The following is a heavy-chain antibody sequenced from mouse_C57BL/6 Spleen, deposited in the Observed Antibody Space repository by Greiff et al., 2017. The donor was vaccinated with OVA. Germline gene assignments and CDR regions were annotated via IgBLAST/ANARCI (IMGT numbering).Heavy chain of an antibody. J-gene: IGHJ4*01. CDR3: VRRGYGSSYPRYYYAMDY. V-gene: IGHV10-1*01. CDR2: IRSKSNNYAT. CDR1: GFSFNTYA. Sequence: EVKLMESGGGLVQPKGSLKLSCAASGFSFNTYAMNWVRQAPGKGLEWVARIRSKSNNYATYYAESVKDRFTISRDDSESMLYLQMNNLKTEDTAMYYCVRRGYGSSYPRYYYAMDYWGQGTSVTVSS. D-gene: IGHD1-1*01.